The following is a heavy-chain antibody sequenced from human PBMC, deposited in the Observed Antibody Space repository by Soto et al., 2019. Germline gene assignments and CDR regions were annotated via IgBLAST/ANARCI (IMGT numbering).Heavy chain of an antibody. CDR1: GGSFSGYY. V-gene: IGHV4-34*01. CDR3: ARDKITGLFDY. J-gene: IGHJ4*02. D-gene: IGHD3-16*01. CDR2: INHSGST. Sequence: SETLSLTCAVYGGSFSGYYWTWIRQPPGTGLEWIGEINHSGSTNYNPSLKSRVTISVDTSKNQFSLKLTSVTAADTAVYYCARDKITGLFDYSGKGPLVTGFS.